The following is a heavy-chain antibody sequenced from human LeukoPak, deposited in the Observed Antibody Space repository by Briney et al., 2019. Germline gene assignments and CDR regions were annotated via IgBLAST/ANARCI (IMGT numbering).Heavy chain of an antibody. CDR1: GFTFSTHS. V-gene: IGHV3-66*01. D-gene: IGHD3-10*01. CDR2: IYSGGST. CDR3: ATGERMVRGDGVDY. J-gene: IGHJ4*02. Sequence: PGGSLRLSCAASGFTFSTHSMSWVRQAPGKGLEWVSVIYSGGSTYYADSVKGRFTISRDNSKNTLYLQMNSLRAEDTAVYFCATGERMVRGDGVDYWGQGTLVTVSS.